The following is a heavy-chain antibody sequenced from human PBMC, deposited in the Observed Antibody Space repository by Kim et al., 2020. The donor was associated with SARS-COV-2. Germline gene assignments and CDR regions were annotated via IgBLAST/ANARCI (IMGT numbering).Heavy chain of an antibody. D-gene: IGHD5-12*01. V-gene: IGHV3-23*01. CDR2: ISDSGDSA. Sequence: GGSLRLSCAVSGFTFTSYAMSWVRQAPGKGLEWVSAISDSGDSAFYADSVRGRFTLSRDNSKNTLYLQMNTLRAEDTAVYYCAKARRGYSGYDFDYWGQGILVTVSS. CDR1: GFTFTSYA. J-gene: IGHJ4*02. CDR3: AKARRGYSGYDFDY.